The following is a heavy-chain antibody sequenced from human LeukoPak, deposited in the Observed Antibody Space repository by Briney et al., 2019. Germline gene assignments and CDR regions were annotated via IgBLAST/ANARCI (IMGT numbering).Heavy chain of an antibody. J-gene: IGHJ5*02. CDR2: IIPILGIA. CDR1: GGTFSSYV. V-gene: IGHV1-69*04. Sequence: SVKVSCKASGGTFSSYVISWVRQAPGQGVEWMGRIIPILGIANYAQKFQGRVTITADKSTSTAYMELSSLRSEDTAVYYCARVTEVSPRSTARFDPWGQGTLVTVSS. CDR3: ARVTEVSPRSTARFDP. D-gene: IGHD1-26*01.